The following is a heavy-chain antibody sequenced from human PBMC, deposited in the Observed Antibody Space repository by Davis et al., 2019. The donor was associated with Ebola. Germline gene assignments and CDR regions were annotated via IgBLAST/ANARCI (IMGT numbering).Heavy chain of an antibody. CDR3: ARDRGNYDFWSGPVNVFDY. Sequence: ALVKVSCKASGYTFTSYYMHWVRQAPGQGLEWMGWINPNSGGTNYAQKFQGRVTMTRDTSISTAYMELSSLRSDDTAVYHCARDRGNYDFWSGPVNVFDYWGQGTLVTVSS. D-gene: IGHD3-3*01. CDR1: GYTFTSYY. V-gene: IGHV1-2*02. J-gene: IGHJ4*02. CDR2: INPNSGGT.